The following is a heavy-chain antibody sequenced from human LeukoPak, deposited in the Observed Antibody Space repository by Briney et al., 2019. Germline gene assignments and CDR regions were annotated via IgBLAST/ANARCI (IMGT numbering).Heavy chain of an antibody. CDR2: IYSGGST. Sequence: GGSLRLSCAASGFTVSSNYMNWVRQAPGKGLEWVSVIYSGGSTYYADSVKGRFTISRDNSKNTLYLQMNSLRAEDTAVYYCAKGVLDYYDSSGKTPFDYWGQGTLVTVSS. CDR1: GFTVSSNY. V-gene: IGHV3-53*01. D-gene: IGHD3-22*01. J-gene: IGHJ4*02. CDR3: AKGVLDYYDSSGKTPFDY.